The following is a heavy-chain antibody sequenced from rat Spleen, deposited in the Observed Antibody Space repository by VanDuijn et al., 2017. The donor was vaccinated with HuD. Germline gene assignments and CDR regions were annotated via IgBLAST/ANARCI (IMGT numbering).Heavy chain of an antibody. V-gene: IGHV5-25*01. CDR3: ATGIYNTWDY. CDR1: GFTFGDYN. Sequence: EVQLVESGGGLVQPGRSLKLSCAASGFTFGDYNMAWVRQAPTKGLEWVASISTGGGNTYYRDSVKGRFTISRDNAKSTLYLQMDSLRSEDTATYYCATGIYNTWDYWGQGVMVTVSS. CDR2: ISTGGGNT. D-gene: IGHD1-10*01. J-gene: IGHJ2*01.